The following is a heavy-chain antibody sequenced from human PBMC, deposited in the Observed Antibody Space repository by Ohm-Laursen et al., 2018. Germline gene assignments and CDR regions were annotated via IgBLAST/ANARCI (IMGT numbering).Heavy chain of an antibody. CDR3: ARLTKVANSSPFDY. D-gene: IGHD6-13*01. J-gene: IGHJ4*02. CDR2: IYYRGTT. CDR1: GASISSEY. V-gene: IGHV4-59*08. Sequence: TLSLTCTVSGASISSEYWTWIRQPPGKGLEWIGYIYYRGTTNYNPSLKSRVTISVDTSKNHFSLKLSSVTAADTAVYYCARLTKVANSSPFDYWGRGTLVTVSS.